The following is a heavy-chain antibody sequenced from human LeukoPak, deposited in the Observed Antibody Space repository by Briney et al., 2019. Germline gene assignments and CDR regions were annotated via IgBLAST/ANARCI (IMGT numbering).Heavy chain of an antibody. D-gene: IGHD1-1*01. CDR3: ARDSSTGTYPRSSYYFDY. V-gene: IGHV3-30*19. CDR2: ISYDGSNK. CDR1: GFTFSSYG. J-gene: IGHJ4*02. Sequence: GGSLRLSCGASGFTFSSYGMHWVRQAPGKGLEWVAVISYDGSNKYYADSVKGRFTISRDNSKNTLYLQMNSLRADDTAVYYCARDSSTGTYPRSSYYFDYWGQGTLVTVSS.